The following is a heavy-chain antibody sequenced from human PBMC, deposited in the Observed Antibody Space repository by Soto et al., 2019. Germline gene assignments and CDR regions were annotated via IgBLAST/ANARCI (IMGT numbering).Heavy chain of an antibody. V-gene: IGHV1-69*01. D-gene: IGHD3-22*01. CDR2: IIPIIGPA. CDR1: GGTFTYYG. J-gene: IGHJ5*02. Sequence: QVQLVQSGAEVKRPGSSVQLSCKASGGTFTYYGISWVRQAPGQGLEWMGGIIPIIGPATYAQKFQGRLTITADQSTSTDYMELSSLGSEDTALYYGARDLGTTIAGPPRRETYGGLDPWGQGTLVTVSS. CDR3: ARDLGTTIAGPPRRETYGGLDP.